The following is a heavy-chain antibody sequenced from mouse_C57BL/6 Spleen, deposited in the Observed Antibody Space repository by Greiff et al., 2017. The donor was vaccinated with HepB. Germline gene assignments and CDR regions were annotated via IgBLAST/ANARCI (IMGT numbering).Heavy chain of an antibody. CDR3: ARSLRYYYGSSYRAY. D-gene: IGHD1-1*01. CDR2: INPNNGGT. CDR1: GYTFTDYN. Sequence: EVQLQQSGPELVKPGASVKIPCKASGYTFTDYNMDWVKQSHGKSLEWIGDINPNNGGTIYNQKFKGKATLTVDKSSSTAYMELRSLTSEDTAVYYCARSLRYYYGSSYRAYWGQGTLVTVSA. J-gene: IGHJ3*01. V-gene: IGHV1-18*01.